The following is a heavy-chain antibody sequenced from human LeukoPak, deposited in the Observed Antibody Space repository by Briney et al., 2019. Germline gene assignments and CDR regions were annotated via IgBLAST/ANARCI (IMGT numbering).Heavy chain of an antibody. D-gene: IGHD5-18*01. CDR2: ISASGDTT. V-gene: IGHV3-23*01. J-gene: IGHJ4*02. CDR3: AKESLRGHSYGFDN. Sequence: GGSLRLSCAGSGFTFSSYAMSWVRQAPGKGLEWVSAISASGDTTYYADSVRGRFTISRDNSKNTLYLQMNSLRAGDTALYYCAKESLRGHSYGFDNWGQGTLVTVSS. CDR1: GFTFSSYA.